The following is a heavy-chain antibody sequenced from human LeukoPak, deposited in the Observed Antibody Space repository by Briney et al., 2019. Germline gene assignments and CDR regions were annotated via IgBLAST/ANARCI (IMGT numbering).Heavy chain of an antibody. Sequence: SQTLSLTCTVSGGSISGTYYWSWIRQPPGKGLEWIGYIYYTGTTDSNPSLKSRVTISLDTSKNQFSLNLSSVTAADTAVYYCARRWVYDKRAFDAWGQGTMVTVSS. J-gene: IGHJ3*01. CDR2: IYYTGTT. D-gene: IGHD3-16*01. CDR3: ARRWVYDKRAFDA. CDR1: GGSISGTYY. V-gene: IGHV4-59*08.